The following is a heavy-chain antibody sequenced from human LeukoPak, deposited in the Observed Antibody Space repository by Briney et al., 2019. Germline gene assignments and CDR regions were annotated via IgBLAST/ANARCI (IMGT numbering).Heavy chain of an antibody. CDR1: GFTFVNAS. CDR2: MKSKPEGGTT. V-gene: IGHV3-15*01. CDR3: TTGNP. Sequence: GGSLRLSCLTSGFTFVNASMSWVRQVPGKGLEWDGLMKSKPEGGTTFYAAPVRGRFTISRDDSRNTLYLQMTSLTIGDTGVYYCTTGNPWGQGTLVTVSS. J-gene: IGHJ5*02.